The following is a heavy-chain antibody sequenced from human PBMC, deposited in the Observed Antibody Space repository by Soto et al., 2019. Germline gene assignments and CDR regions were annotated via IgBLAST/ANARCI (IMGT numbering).Heavy chain of an antibody. CDR2: ISYDGSNK. CDR3: ARDQDSSGYFNWFDP. J-gene: IGHJ5*02. CDR1: GFTFDAYA. V-gene: IGHV3-30-3*01. Sequence: GGSLRLSCAASGFTFDAYAMHWVRQAPGKGLEWVAVISYDGSNKYYADSVKGRFTISRDNSKNTLYLQMNSLRAEDTAVYYCARDQDSSGYFNWFDPWGQGTLVTVSS. D-gene: IGHD3-22*01.